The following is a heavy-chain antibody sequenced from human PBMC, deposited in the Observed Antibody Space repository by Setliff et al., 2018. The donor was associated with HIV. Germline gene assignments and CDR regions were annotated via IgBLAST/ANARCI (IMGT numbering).Heavy chain of an antibody. CDR1: GYSFTSNW. V-gene: IGHV3-13*01. J-gene: IGHJ6*02. Sequence: GESLKISCKGSGYSFTSNWIGWVRQMPGKGLEWVSAIGTGGDTYYVDSVKGRFTISRDNARNSLYLQMNNLGAGDTAVYYCAREIQVVYTGGHYFYGMDVWGQGTAVTVSS. CDR2: IGTGGDT. D-gene: IGHD3-16*01. CDR3: AREIQVVYTGGHYFYGMDV.